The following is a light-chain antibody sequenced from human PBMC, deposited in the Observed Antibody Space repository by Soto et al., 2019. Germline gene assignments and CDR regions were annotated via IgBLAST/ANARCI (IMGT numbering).Light chain of an antibody. CDR1: QSISNW. Sequence: DIHMTQSPSTLSASVGDRVTITCRASQSISNWLAWYQQKPGKAPEVLIYKASNLQSGVPSRFSGSGTGTEFTLTISSLQPDDFATYYCQQYDGYSPWTFGQGTKVEIK. J-gene: IGKJ1*01. V-gene: IGKV1-5*03. CDR3: QQYDGYSPWT. CDR2: KAS.